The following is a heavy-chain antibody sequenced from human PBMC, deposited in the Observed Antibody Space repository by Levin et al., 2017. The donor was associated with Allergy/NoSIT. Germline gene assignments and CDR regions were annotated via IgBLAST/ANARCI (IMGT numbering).Heavy chain of an antibody. J-gene: IGHJ4*02. CDR3: ASGVGDFGSGYYPFDY. CDR1: GYTFTSYY. D-gene: IGHD3-3*01. CDR2: INPSGGST. V-gene: IGHV1-46*01. Sequence: ASVKVSCKASGYTFTSYYMHWVRQAPGQGLEWMGIINPSGGSTSYAQKFQGRVTMTRDTSTSTVYMELSSLRSEDTAVYYCASGVGDFGSGYYPFDYWGQGTLVTVSS.